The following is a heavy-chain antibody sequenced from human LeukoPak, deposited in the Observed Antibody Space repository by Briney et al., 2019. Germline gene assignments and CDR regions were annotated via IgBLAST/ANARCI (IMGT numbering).Heavy chain of an antibody. D-gene: IGHD2-2*01. V-gene: IGHV1-18*01. CDR2: ISGYNGNT. CDR1: GYSFTSYN. CDR3: ARYCSSTSCRDAFDT. J-gene: IGHJ3*02. Sequence: ASVKVSCKASGYSFTSYNINWVRQAPGQGLEWMGWISGYNGNTYYAQKLQSRVTMTTDTSTSTAYMELRSLRSDDTGVYYCARYCSSTSCRDAFDTWGQGTLVTVSS.